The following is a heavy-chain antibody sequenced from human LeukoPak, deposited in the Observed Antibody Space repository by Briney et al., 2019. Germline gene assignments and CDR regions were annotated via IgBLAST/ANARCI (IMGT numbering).Heavy chain of an antibody. D-gene: IGHD2-15*01. CDR1: GYSINNYW. J-gene: IGHJ5*02. V-gene: IGHV5-51*01. CDR2: IYPADSDI. CDR3: ARQEYCSGGSCYTWFDP. Sequence: GESLKISCKGSGYSINNYWIGWVRQMPGKGLEWMGIIYPADSDIRYSPSFQGQVTISADKSISTAYLQWSSLKASDTAMYYGARQEYCSGGSCYTWFDPWGQGTLVTVSS.